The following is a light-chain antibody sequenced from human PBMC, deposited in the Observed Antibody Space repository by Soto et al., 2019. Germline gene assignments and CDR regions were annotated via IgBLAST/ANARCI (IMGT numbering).Light chain of an antibody. V-gene: IGKV1-5*01. CDR1: QSISSW. CDR3: QQYNSYCT. J-gene: IGKJ2*02. Sequence: DLQMTQSPSTLSASVGDRVTITCRASQSISSWLAWYQQKPGKAPKLLIYDASSLESGVPSRFSGSGSGTEFTLTISSLQPDDVATYYCQQYNSYCTFGQGTKLEIK. CDR2: DAS.